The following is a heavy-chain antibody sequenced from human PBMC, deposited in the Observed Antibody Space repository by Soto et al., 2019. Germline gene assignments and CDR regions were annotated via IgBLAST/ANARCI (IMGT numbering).Heavy chain of an antibody. CDR2: INHSGGT. D-gene: IGHD2-15*01. CDR3: ARAVVVVVAATRNYYYYGLDV. V-gene: IGHV4-34*01. CDR1: GGSFSGYY. Sequence: PSETLSLTCAVYGGSFSGYYWSWIRQPPGKGLEWIGEINHSGGTNYNPSLKSRVTISVDTSKNQFSLKLSSVTAADTAVYYCARAVVVVVAATRNYYYYGLDVWGQGTTVTVSS. J-gene: IGHJ6*02.